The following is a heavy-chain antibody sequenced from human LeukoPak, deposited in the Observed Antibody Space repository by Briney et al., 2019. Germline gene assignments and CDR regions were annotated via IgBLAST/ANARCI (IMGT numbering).Heavy chain of an antibody. CDR1: GFTFNSSA. D-gene: IGHD4-11*01. CDR2: ISGNGDNT. Sequence: GGSLRLSCAASGFTFNSSAMTWVRQAAGKGLEWVSSISGNGDNTYYTDSVKGRLTISRDNSKNTLYLQLNSLRAEDTAVYYCAKLRAATTTAALNYWGQGALVTVSS. V-gene: IGHV3-23*01. CDR3: AKLRAATTTAALNY. J-gene: IGHJ4*02.